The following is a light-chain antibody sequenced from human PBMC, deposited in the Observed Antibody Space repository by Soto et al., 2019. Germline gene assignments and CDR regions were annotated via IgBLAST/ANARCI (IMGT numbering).Light chain of an antibody. Sequence: DIQMTQSPSSLSASVGDRVTITCRASQGISNYLAWYQQKPGKVPKLLIYAASTLQSGVPSRFSGSGSGTDFTLTISSLQPEDVATCYCQKYNSAPRFGQGTKVEIK. CDR1: QGISNY. J-gene: IGKJ1*01. V-gene: IGKV1-27*01. CDR2: AAS. CDR3: QKYNSAPR.